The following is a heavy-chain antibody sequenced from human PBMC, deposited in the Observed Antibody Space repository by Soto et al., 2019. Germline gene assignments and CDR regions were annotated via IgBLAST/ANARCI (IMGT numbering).Heavy chain of an antibody. Sequence: PSGTLSLTCTVSGGSISSYYWSWIRQPPGKGLEWMGYIYYSGSTNYNPSLKSRVTISVDTSKNQFSLKLSSVTAADTAVYSCATYVWGSYRSFDYWGQGTLVTVSS. CDR1: GGSISSYY. CDR3: ATYVWGSYRSFDY. J-gene: IGHJ4*02. V-gene: IGHV4-59*01. D-gene: IGHD3-16*02. CDR2: IYYSGST.